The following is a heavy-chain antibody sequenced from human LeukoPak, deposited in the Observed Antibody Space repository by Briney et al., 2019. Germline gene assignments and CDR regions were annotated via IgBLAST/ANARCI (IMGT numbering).Heavy chain of an antibody. J-gene: IGHJ5*02. Sequence: GGSLRLSCAASGFTFSSYEINWVRQAPGKGLEWISYISYSGSTIYYADSVKGRFTISRDDAKSSLYLQMNNLRAEDTAVYYCTVVPMAWGQGTLVTVSS. V-gene: IGHV3-48*03. D-gene: IGHD4-23*01. CDR3: TVVPMA. CDR2: ISYSGSTI. CDR1: GFTFSSYE.